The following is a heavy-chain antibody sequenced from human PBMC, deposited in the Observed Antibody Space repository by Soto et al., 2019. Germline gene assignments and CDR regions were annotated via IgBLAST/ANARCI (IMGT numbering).Heavy chain of an antibody. CDR1: GGSISSSSYY. V-gene: IGHV4-39*07. J-gene: IGHJ4*02. CDR3: ASSTDSGSYWGFDY. Sequence: SETLSLTCTVSGGSISSSSYYWGWIRQPPGKGLEWIGSIYYSGSTYYNPSLKSRVTISVDTSKNQFSLKLSSVTAADTAVYYCASSTDSGSYWGFDYWGQGTLVTVSS. CDR2: IYYSGST. D-gene: IGHD1-26*01.